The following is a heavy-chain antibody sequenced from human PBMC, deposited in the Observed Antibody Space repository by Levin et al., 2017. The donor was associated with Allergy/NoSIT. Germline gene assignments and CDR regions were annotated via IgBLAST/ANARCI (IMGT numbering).Heavy chain of an antibody. CDR1: GFTFSSYA. V-gene: IGHV3-30*04. CDR2: ISYDGSNK. Sequence: GGSLRLSCAASGFTFSSYAMHWVRQAPGKGLEWVAVISYDGSNKYYADSVKGRFTISRDNSKNTLYLQMNSLRAEDTAVYYCAGVLAYSSSPDYWGQGTLVTVSS. J-gene: IGHJ4*02. CDR3: AGVLAYSSSPDY. D-gene: IGHD6-13*01.